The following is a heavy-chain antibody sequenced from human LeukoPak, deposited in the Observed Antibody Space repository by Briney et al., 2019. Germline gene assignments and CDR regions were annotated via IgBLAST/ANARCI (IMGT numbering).Heavy chain of an antibody. Sequence: PSETLSLTCTVSGGSISSYYWSWIRQPPGKGLEWIGYISYSGTTNYNPSLKSRVTISVAPSKNQFSLKLRSVTAPDTAVYYCARDGGYEFDYWGQGTLVTVSS. CDR2: ISYSGTT. J-gene: IGHJ4*02. D-gene: IGHD5-12*01. CDR3: ARDGGYEFDY. V-gene: IGHV4-59*01. CDR1: GGSISSYY.